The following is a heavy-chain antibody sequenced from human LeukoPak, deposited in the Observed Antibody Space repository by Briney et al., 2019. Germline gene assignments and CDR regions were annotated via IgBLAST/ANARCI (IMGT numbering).Heavy chain of an antibody. CDR1: GFTFSSYA. V-gene: IGHV3-7*01. CDR2: IKQDGSEK. CDR3: ARTEIVGATNFDY. D-gene: IGHD1-26*01. Sequence: GGSLRLSCAASGFTFSSYAMHWVRQAPGKGLEWVANIKQDGSEKYYVDSVKGRFTISRDNAKNSLYLQMNSLRAEDTAVYYCARTEIVGATNFDYWGQGTLVTVSS. J-gene: IGHJ4*02.